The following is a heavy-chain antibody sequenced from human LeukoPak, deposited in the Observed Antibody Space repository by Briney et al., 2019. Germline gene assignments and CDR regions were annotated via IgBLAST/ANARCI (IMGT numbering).Heavy chain of an antibody. Sequence: PGGSLRLSCAASGFTFSSYWMHWVRQAPGKGLVWVSRINSDGSSTSYADSVKGRFTISRDNAKNTLYLQMNSLRAEDTAVYYCARVATKSYYDILTGYYYFDYWGQGTLVTVSS. CDR1: GFTFSSYW. D-gene: IGHD3-9*01. J-gene: IGHJ4*02. CDR3: ARVATKSYYDILTGYYYFDY. CDR2: INSDGSST. V-gene: IGHV3-74*01.